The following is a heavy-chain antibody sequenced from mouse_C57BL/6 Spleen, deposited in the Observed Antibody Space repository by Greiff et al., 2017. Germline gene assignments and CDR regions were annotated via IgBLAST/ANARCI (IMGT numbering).Heavy chain of an antibody. J-gene: IGHJ2*01. CDR1: GYSFTDYN. V-gene: IGHV1-39*01. CDR3: ARNPGWDGDY. D-gene: IGHD4-1*01. CDR2: ISPNCSTT. Sequence: EVQLLQSGAELVKPGASVKLSCKASGYSFTDYNMNWVQQSPGKGLEWIGLISPNCSTTSYNQKFKGKATLTVDQASSTAYMQLNSLTSEDSAVYYCARNPGWDGDYWGQGTTLTVSS.